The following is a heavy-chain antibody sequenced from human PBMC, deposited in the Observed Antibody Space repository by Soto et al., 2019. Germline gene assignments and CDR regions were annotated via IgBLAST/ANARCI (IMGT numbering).Heavy chain of an antibody. CDR2: IKQDASEN. D-gene: IGHD2-8*02. Sequence: EVQVVESGGGLVQPGGSLRLSCAASGFTFSNYWMTWVRQAPGKGLEWVANIKQDASENFYVDSVKGRFTISRDNAKNYLYLQMNSLRVEDTAVYYCARDSGPRGYDAFDIWGQGTMVTVSS. V-gene: IGHV3-7*04. J-gene: IGHJ3*02. CDR3: ARDSGPRGYDAFDI. CDR1: GFTFSNYW.